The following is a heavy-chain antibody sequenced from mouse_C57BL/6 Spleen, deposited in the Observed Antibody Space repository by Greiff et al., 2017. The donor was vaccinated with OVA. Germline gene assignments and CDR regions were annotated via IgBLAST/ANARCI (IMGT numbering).Heavy chain of an antibody. D-gene: IGHD2-3*01. CDR2: ISYDGSN. V-gene: IGHV3-6*01. Sequence: EVQRVESGPGLVKPSQSLSLTCSVTGYSITSGYYWNWIRQFPGNKLEWMGYISYDGSNNYNPSLKNRISITRDTSKNQFFLKLNSVTTEDTATYYCARVIDGYPVDYWGQGTTLTVSS. J-gene: IGHJ2*01. CDR3: ARVIDGYPVDY. CDR1: GYSITSGYY.